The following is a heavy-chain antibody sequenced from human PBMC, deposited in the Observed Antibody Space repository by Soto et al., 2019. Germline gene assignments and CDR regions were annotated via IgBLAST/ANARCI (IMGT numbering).Heavy chain of an antibody. J-gene: IGHJ6*02. CDR1: GFTFSSYA. CDR3: AKLQGSGLDGMDV. Sequence: SLRLSCAASGFTFSSYAMSWVRQAPGKGLEWVSAISGSGGSTYYADSVKGRFTISRDNSKNTLYLQMNSLRAEDTAVYYCAKLQGSGLDGMDVWGQGTTVTVSS. CDR2: ISGSGGST. D-gene: IGHD3-10*01. V-gene: IGHV3-23*01.